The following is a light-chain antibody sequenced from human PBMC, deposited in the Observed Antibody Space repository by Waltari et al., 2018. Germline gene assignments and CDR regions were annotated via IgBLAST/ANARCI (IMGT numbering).Light chain of an antibody. CDR2: GAS. J-gene: IGKJ1*01. CDR3: QMYVSLPAT. V-gene: IGKV3-20*01. CDR1: QSVGRS. Sequence: EIVLTQSPGPLSFSPGERATLSCRDSQSVGRSLTWYQQRHGQAPRLLISGASTRATGIPDRFSGGGSGTDFSLTISRLEREDFAVYYCQMYVSLPATFGQGTKVEI.